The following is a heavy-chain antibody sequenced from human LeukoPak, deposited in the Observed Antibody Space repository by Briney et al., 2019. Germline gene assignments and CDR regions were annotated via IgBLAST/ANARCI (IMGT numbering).Heavy chain of an antibody. J-gene: IGHJ4*02. Sequence: GGSLRLSCAASGFTFSRHWMSWVRQAPGKGLEWVANIKEDGSEKYYVDSMKGRFTVSRDNARNSLYLQMNSLRAEDTAVYYCAREVHAAVTDFDYWGQGTLVTVSS. V-gene: IGHV3-7*01. CDR1: GFTFSRHW. D-gene: IGHD6-13*01. CDR2: IKEDGSEK. CDR3: AREVHAAVTDFDY.